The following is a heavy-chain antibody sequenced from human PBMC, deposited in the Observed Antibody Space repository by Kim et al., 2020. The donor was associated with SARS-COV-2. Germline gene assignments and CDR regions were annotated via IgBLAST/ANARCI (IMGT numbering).Heavy chain of an antibody. J-gene: IGHJ4*02. V-gene: IGHV3-23*01. D-gene: IGHD3-10*01. Sequence: GGSLRLSCEAYGFTFSSYGMTWVHQAPGKGLEWVSAISGSGDNTYYADSVKGRYAISRDNSKNTVYLQMNSLRAEDTAVYYCAKSSSFYSGPSDYWGQGT. CDR1: GFTFSSYG. CDR2: ISGSGDNT. CDR3: AKSSSFYSGPSDY.